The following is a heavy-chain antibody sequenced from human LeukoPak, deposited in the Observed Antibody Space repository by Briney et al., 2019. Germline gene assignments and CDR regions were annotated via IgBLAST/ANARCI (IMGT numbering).Heavy chain of an antibody. CDR1: GFTFSSYA. CDR3: AKDSGYCSSTSCYAGDY. D-gene: IGHD2-2*01. V-gene: IGHV3-23*01. CDR2: ISGSGGST. J-gene: IGHJ4*02. Sequence: GGSLRLSCAASGFTFSSYAMSWVRQAPGKGLEWVSAISGSGGSTYYADSVRGRFTISRDNSKNTLYLQMNSLRADDTAVYYFAKDSGYCSSTSCYAGDYWGQGTLVTVSS.